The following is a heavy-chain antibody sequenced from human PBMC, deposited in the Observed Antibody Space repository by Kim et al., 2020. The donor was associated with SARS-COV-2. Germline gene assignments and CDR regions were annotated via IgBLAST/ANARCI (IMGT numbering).Heavy chain of an antibody. CDR2: ISYDGSNK. J-gene: IGHJ3*02. Sequence: GGSLRLSCAASGFTFSSYGMHWVRQAPGKGLEWVAVISYDGSNKYYADSVKGRFTISRDNSKNTLYLQMNSLRAEDTAVYYCANSRALGYYDSNADAFDIWGQGTMVTVSS. V-gene: IGHV3-30*18. CDR3: ANSRALGYYDSNADAFDI. D-gene: IGHD3-22*01. CDR1: GFTFSSYG.